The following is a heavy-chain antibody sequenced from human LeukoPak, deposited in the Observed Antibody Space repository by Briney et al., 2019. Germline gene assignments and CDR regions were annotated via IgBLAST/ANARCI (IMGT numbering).Heavy chain of an antibody. J-gene: IGHJ4*02. D-gene: IGHD3-22*01. CDR3: ARHSRPRWYYYDSSGYPDY. V-gene: IGHV4-39*01. Sequence: PSETLPLXCTVSGGSISSSSYYGGWIRQPPAKGLKWIGSIYYSGITYYNPSLKSRVTISVDTSKNQFSLKLSSVTAADTAVYYCARHSRPRWYYYDSSGYPDYWGQGTLVTVSS. CDR1: GGSISSSSYY. CDR2: IYYSGIT.